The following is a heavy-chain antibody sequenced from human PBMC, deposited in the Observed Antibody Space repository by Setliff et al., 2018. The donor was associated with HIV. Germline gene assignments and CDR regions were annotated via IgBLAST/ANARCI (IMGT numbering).Heavy chain of an antibody. J-gene: IGHJ1*01. CDR3: AREYYDTLTGYYRVRYFQH. V-gene: IGHV1-2*06. Sequence: ASVKVSCKASGYTFTGYYMHWVRQAPGQGLEWMGRINPNSGGTNYAQKFQGRVTMTRDTSISTAYMELSRLRSDDTAVYYCAREYYDTLTGYYRVRYFQHWGQGTLVTVSS. CDR1: GYTFTGYY. CDR2: INPNSGGT. D-gene: IGHD3-9*01.